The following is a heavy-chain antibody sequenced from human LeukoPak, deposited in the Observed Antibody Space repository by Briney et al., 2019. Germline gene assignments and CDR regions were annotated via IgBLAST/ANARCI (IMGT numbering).Heavy chain of an antibody. CDR2: INHSGST. D-gene: IGHD2-2*01. CDR1: GGSFSGYY. CDR3: ARQYCSSTSCYPNWFDP. V-gene: IGHV4-34*01. Sequence: SETLSLTCAVYGGSFSGYYWSWIRQPPGKGLEWIGEINHSGSTNYNPSLKSRVTISVDTSKNQFSLKLSSVTAADTAVYYCARQYCSSTSCYPNWFDPWGQGTLVTVSS. J-gene: IGHJ5*02.